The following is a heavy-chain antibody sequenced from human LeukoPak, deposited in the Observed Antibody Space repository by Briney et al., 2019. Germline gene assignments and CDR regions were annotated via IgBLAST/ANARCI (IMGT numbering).Heavy chain of an antibody. Sequence: GAALEICSECAGSIFTNYWIAGGRQLPGKGVERMGIIYPGYSYTRYSPSFQGQVTISADKSISTAYLQWSSLKASDTAMYYCARREMTTPYFDNWGQGTPVTVSS. CDR2: IYPGYSYT. CDR1: GSIFTNYW. CDR3: ARREMTTPYFDN. J-gene: IGHJ4*02. V-gene: IGHV5-51*01. D-gene: IGHD5-24*01.